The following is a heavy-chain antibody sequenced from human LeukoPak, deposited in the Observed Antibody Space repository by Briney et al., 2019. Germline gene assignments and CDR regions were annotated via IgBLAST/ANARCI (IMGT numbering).Heavy chain of an antibody. CDR2: IWNDGSNK. J-gene: IGHJ4*02. D-gene: IGHD2-15*01. V-gene: IGHV3-33*01. CDR1: GSTFSSYG. Sequence: PGGSLRLSCAASGSTFSSYGMHWVRQAPGKGLEWVAVIWNDGSNKYYADSVKGRFTISRDNSKNTLYLQMNSLRAEDTAVYYCARGGCLYCSGESYFDYWGQGTLVTVSS. CDR3: ARGGCLYCSGESYFDY.